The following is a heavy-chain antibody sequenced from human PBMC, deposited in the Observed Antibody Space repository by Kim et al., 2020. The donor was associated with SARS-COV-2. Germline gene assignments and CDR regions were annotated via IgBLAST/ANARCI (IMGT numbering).Heavy chain of an antibody. J-gene: IGHJ4*02. CDR2: INHSGST. CDR3: ARGRTGWLTLEFDY. Sequence: SETLSLTCAVYGGSFSGYYWSWIRQPPGKGLEWIGEINHSGSTNYNPSLKSRVTISVDTSKNQFSLKLSSVTAADTAVYYCARGRTGWLTLEFDYWGQGTLVTVSS. D-gene: IGHD5-12*01. V-gene: IGHV4-34*01. CDR1: GGSFSGYY.